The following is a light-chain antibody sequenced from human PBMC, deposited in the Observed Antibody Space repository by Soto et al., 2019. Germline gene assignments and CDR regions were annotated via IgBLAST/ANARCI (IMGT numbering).Light chain of an antibody. CDR3: QQHDQGWT. Sequence: EMVMTQSPATLSVSLGERATLSCRASQSVRTKLVWYQQKPGQAPRLLIYGASTRATGLPARFSGRGSGTEFPLTISNLQSEDFAVYYCQQHDQGWTFGQGTKVEIK. CDR1: QSVRTK. CDR2: GAS. V-gene: IGKV3-15*01. J-gene: IGKJ1*01.